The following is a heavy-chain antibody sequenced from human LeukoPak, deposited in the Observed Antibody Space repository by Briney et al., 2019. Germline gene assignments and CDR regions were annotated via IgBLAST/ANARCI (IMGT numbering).Heavy chain of an antibody. V-gene: IGHV3-23*01. CDR2: IGGRDGST. J-gene: IGHJ4*02. CDR1: GFTFSSYG. CDR3: AKGHYYGSGSLDY. D-gene: IGHD3-10*01. Sequence: GGSLRLSCAASGFTFSSYGMSWVRQAPGKGLEWVSAIGGRDGSTYYADSVKGRFTISRDNSKNTLYVQMNSLRAEDTAVYYCAKGHYYGSGSLDYWGQGTLVSVSS.